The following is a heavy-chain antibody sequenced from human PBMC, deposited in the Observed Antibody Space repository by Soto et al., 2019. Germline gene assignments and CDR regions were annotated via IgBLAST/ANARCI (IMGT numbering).Heavy chain of an antibody. CDR1: GFTFSDHH. J-gene: IGHJ4*02. Sequence: EVQLAESGGGLVQPGGSLRLSCAASGASGFTFSDHHMDWVRQAPGKGLEWVGRARNKVNSHTTEHAASVKGRFTISRDESKKSLYLQMNSLKTEDTAMYFCARLMGTSFDLWGQGTLVTVSS. V-gene: IGHV3-72*01. CDR3: ARLMGTSFDL. D-gene: IGHD2-8*01. CDR2: ARNKVNSHTT.